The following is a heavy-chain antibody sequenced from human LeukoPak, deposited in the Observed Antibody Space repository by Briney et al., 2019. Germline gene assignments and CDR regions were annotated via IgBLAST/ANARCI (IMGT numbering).Heavy chain of an antibody. Sequence: PGGSLRLSCAASGFTFSTYWMHWVRQAPGKGLVWVSRINSDGSSTSYADSVKGRFTISRDNAKNTLYLQVNSLRADDTAVYYCARGSLRLPDYWGQGTLATVSS. J-gene: IGHJ4*02. CDR3: ARGSLRLPDY. D-gene: IGHD6-19*01. V-gene: IGHV3-74*01. CDR2: INSDGSST. CDR1: GFTFSTYW.